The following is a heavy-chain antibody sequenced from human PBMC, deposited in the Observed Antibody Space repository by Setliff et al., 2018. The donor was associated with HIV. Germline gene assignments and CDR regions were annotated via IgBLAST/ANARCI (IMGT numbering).Heavy chain of an antibody. CDR2: INSSGTT. V-gene: IGHV4-4*09. J-gene: IGHJ5*02. CDR3: ARRGRFMGWFDP. CDR1: GGSFSNFF. D-gene: IGHD3-3*01. Sequence: SETLSLTCTVSGGSFSNFFWNWIRQPPGRGLEWIGYINSSGTTNYNPSLKSRVNISIDPSKNHFTLRLSSVTVADTAVFYCARRGRFMGWFDPWGQGSLVTVSS.